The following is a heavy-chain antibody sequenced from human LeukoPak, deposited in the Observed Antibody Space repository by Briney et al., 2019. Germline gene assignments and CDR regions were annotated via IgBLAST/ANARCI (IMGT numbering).Heavy chain of an antibody. J-gene: IGHJ6*04. Sequence: SETLSLTCAVSGGSISSGGYSWSWIRQPPGKGLEWIGYIYHSGSTYYNPSLKSRVTISAHRSKNQSSLKLSSATAADTAVYYCTRRDSSRACLDVWGKGTTVTVSS. CDR2: IYHSGST. V-gene: IGHV4-30-2*01. CDR1: GGSISSGGYS. D-gene: IGHD6-13*01. CDR3: TRRDSSRACLDV.